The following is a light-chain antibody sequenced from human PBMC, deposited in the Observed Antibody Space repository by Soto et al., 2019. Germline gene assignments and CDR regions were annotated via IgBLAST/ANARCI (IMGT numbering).Light chain of an antibody. CDR3: LQDYNSPPT. CDR1: QDIGND. CDR2: AAS. Sequence: ATQMTQSPSSLSASVGDRVTITCRASQDIGNDLGWYQQKPGKAPNLLIYAASSLQSVVPSRFSDSGSGTDFTLTIRSLQPEDCATYYCLQDYNSPPTFGPGTRVEIK. V-gene: IGKV1-6*01. J-gene: IGKJ1*01.